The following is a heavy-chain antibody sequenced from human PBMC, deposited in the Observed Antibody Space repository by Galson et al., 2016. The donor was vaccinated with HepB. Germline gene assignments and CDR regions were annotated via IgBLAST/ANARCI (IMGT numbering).Heavy chain of an antibody. CDR1: GDSVSSNNAG. CDR2: TYYWSKWYS. V-gene: IGHV6-1*01. D-gene: IGHD2-2*01. J-gene: IGHJ6*03. Sequence: CAISGDSVSSNNAGWNWIRQSPSRGLEWLGKTYYWSKWYSDYSVSLIGRITITSDTSKNQFSLHLNSVTPEDTAVYYCAREPPVVPPTYYYYMDVWGEGTTVTVSS. CDR3: AREPPVVPPTYYYYMDV.